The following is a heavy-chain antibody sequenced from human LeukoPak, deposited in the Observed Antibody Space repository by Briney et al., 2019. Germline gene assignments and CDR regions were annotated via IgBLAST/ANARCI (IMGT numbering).Heavy chain of an antibody. D-gene: IGHD3-22*01. Sequence: GRSLRLSCAASGFTFSSYAMHWVRQAPGKGLEWVAVISYDGSNKYYADSVKGRFTISRVNSKNTLYLQMNSLRAEDTAVYYCARDYYDSSGMTYWGQGTLVTVSS. V-gene: IGHV3-30*01. CDR3: ARDYYDSSGMTY. CDR2: ISYDGSNK. J-gene: IGHJ4*02. CDR1: GFTFSSYA.